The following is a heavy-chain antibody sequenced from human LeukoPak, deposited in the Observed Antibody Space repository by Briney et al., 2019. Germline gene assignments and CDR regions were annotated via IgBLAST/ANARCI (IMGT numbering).Heavy chain of an antibody. CDR3: ASSRLYYYDSSGFPDQTDY. V-gene: IGHV4-4*07. CDR1: GGSISSYY. CDR2: IYTSGST. D-gene: IGHD3-22*01. J-gene: IGHJ4*02. Sequence: PSETLSLTCTVSGGSISSYYWSWIRQPAGRGLEWIGRIYTSGSTNYNPSLKSRVTMSVDTSKNQFSLKLSSVTAADTAVYYCASSRLYYYDSSGFPDQTDYWGQGTLVTVSS.